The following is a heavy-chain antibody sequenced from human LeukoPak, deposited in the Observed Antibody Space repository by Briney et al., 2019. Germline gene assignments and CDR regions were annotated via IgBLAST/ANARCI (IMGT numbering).Heavy chain of an antibody. V-gene: IGHV3-23*01. Sequence: GGSLRLSCEAAGLTLSSYAMSWVRQAPGKGLEWASVISGSGDSTDYADSVKGRFTISRDNSKNTLYLQMNSLRAEDTAVYYCAKDGPSVDTAMVMYNWFDPWGQGTLVTVSS. CDR2: ISGSGDST. CDR1: GLTLSSYA. D-gene: IGHD5-18*01. CDR3: AKDGPSVDTAMVMYNWFDP. J-gene: IGHJ5*02.